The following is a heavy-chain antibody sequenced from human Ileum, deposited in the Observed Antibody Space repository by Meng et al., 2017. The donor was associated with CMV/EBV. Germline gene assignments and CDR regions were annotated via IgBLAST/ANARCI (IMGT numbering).Heavy chain of an antibody. Sequence: QVPLQASGPGLVQPSQTLSLSCTVSGASISSGDYYWSWIRQPPGKGLEWIGYIFFSGNTYYNPSLNNRVIISIDTPRNQFSLKVDSVTAADTAVYYCARFRIAALGNLFDPWGHGTLVTVSS. CDR3: ARFRIAALGNLFDP. CDR1: GASISSGDYY. D-gene: IGHD6-13*01. V-gene: IGHV4-30-4*08. CDR2: IFFSGNT. J-gene: IGHJ5*02.